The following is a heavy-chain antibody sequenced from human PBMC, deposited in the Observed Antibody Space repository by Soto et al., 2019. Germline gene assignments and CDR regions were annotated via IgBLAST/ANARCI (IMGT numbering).Heavy chain of an antibody. CDR2: ISYDGSNK. J-gene: IGHJ4*02. CDR3: ARDSPLL. Sequence: QVQLVESGGGVVQPGRSLRLSCAASGFTYSSYAMHWVRQAPGKGLEWVAVISYDGSNKYYADSVKGRFTISRDNSKNTLYLQMNSLRAEDTAVYYCARDSPLLGGQGTLVTVSS. CDR1: GFTYSSYA. V-gene: IGHV3-30-3*01.